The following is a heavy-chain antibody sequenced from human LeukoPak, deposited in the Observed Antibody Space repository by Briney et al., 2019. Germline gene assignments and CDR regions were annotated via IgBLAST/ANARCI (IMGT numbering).Heavy chain of an antibody. Sequence: PGGSLRLSCATSGFTFSSYYMTWVRQAPGKGLEWVASIRDDGSAKFYVDSVKGRFTISRDNSKNTLYLQMNSLRAEDTAVYYCAKVGVGATSDYWGQGTLVTVSS. J-gene: IGHJ4*02. V-gene: IGHV3-7*01. CDR1: GFTFSSYY. D-gene: IGHD1-26*01. CDR3: AKVGVGATSDY. CDR2: IRDDGSAK.